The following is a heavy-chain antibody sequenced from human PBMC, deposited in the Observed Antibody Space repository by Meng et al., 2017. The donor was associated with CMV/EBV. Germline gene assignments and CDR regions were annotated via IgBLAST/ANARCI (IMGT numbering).Heavy chain of an antibody. CDR1: GGTFSSYA. V-gene: IGHV1-69*10. CDR3: AIQLGYCSSTSCERDFDY. J-gene: IGHJ4*02. D-gene: IGHD2-2*01. Sequence: SVKVSGKASGGTFSSYAISWVRQAPGQGLEWMGGIIPILGIANYAQKFQGRVTITADKSTSTAYMELSSLRSEDTAVYYCAIQLGYCSSTSCERDFDYWGQGTLVTVSS. CDR2: IIPILGIA.